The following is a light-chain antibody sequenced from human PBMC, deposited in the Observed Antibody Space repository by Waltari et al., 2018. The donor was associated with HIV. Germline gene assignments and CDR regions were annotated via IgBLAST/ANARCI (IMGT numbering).Light chain of an antibody. Sequence: QSVLTQPPSASGTPGQRVTISCSGSSSNIGSNNVNWYQQLPGTAPKPLIYSNNQRPSGVPDRFSGSKSGTSASLAISGLQSEDEADYYCAAWDDSLNGWVFGGGTKLTVL. CDR3: AAWDDSLNGWV. CDR1: SSNIGSNN. V-gene: IGLV1-44*01. CDR2: SNN. J-gene: IGLJ3*02.